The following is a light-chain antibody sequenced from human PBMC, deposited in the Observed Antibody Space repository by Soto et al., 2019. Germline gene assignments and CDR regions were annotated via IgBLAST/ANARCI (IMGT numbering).Light chain of an antibody. Sequence: IVLTQSPGTLSLSPGDRATLSCEASQSVNNNYLAWYQHKPGQAPRLLIYGASSRATGIPDRFSASGSGTDFTLTIRRLEPEDFAVYYCQQYDTSLPYTFGGGTKVDIK. J-gene: IGKJ4*01. CDR2: GAS. V-gene: IGKV3-20*01. CDR3: QQYDTSLPYT. CDR1: QSVNNNY.